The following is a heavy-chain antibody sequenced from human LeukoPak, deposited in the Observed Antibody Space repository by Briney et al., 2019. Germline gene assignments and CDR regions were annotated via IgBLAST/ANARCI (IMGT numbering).Heavy chain of an antibody. D-gene: IGHD4-17*01. V-gene: IGHV3-30*18. J-gene: IGHJ4*02. CDR3: AKDYDYGDYGY. CDR2: ISYDGSNK. Sequence: GGSLRLSCAVSGFTFSSYGMHWVRQAPGKGLEWVAVISYDGSNKYYADSVKRGFTISRDNSKNTLYLQMHSLRAEDTAVYYCAKDYDYGDYGYWGQGTLVTVSS. CDR1: GFTFSSYG.